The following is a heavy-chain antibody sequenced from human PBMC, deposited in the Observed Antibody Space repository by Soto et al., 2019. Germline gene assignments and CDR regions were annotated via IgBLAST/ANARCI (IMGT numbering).Heavy chain of an antibody. V-gene: IGHV1-69*13. J-gene: IGHJ6*02. D-gene: IGHD1-26*01. CDR1: GGTFSTYA. CDR3: AGCPQRVLRATTMRYYYYGLDV. Sequence: SVKVSCKASGGTFSTYAIGWVRQVPGQGLEWMGEVIPMFGTTTYAQTFQGRVTITADESTRTAYMELRSLRYEDTAVYYCAGCPQRVLRATTMRYYYYGLDVWGQGTTVTVSS. CDR2: VIPMFGTT.